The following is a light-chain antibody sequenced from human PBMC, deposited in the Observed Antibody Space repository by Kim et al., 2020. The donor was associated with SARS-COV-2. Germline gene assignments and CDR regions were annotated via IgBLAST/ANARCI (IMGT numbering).Light chain of an antibody. V-gene: IGLV1-47*01. J-gene: IGLJ2*01. CDR3: AAWDDSLSGVV. CDR2: RNN. Sequence: GQRVTISCSGSSSNIGSNYVYWYQQLPGTAPKLLIYRNNQRPSGVPDRFSGSKSGTSASLAISGLRSEDEADYCCAAWDDSLSGVVFGGGTQLTVL. CDR1: SSNIGSNY.